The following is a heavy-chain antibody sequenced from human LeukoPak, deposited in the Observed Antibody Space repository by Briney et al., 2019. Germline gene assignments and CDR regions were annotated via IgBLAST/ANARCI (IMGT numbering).Heavy chain of an antibody. Sequence: GGSLRLSCAASGFIFSTNAMSWVRQAPGKGLEWASSIIGSGGSTYYADSVKGRFTISRDNSKNTLYLQINSLRAEDTAVYYCADRSSYSGSGSPPKTYYFDYWGQGTLVTVSS. CDR2: IIGSGGST. CDR3: ADRSSYSGSGSPPKTYYFDY. V-gene: IGHV3-23*01. D-gene: IGHD3-10*01. J-gene: IGHJ4*02. CDR1: GFIFSTNA.